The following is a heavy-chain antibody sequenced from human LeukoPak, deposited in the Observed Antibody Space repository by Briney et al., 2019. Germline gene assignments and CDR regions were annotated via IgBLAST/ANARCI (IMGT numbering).Heavy chain of an antibody. J-gene: IGHJ4*02. CDR1: GGSISSGSYY. V-gene: IGHV4-61*02. D-gene: IGHD6-13*01. CDR3: ASSSSWLLDY. Sequence: SQTLSLTCTVSGGSISSGSYYWSWIRQPAGKGLEWIGRIYTSGSTNYNPSLKSRVTISVDTSKNQFSLKLSSVTAADTAVYYCASSSSWLLDYWGQGTLVTVSS. CDR2: IYTSGST.